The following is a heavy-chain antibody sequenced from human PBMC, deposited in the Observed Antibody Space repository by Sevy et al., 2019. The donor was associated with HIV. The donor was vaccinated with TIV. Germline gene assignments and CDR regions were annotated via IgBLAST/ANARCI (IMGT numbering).Heavy chain of an antibody. CDR3: AREGCTKPHDY. J-gene: IGHJ4*02. CDR1: GFTFSKYS. D-gene: IGHD2-8*01. CDR2: LCFGCGEI. Sequence: GGSLSLSFAASGFTFSKYSLSWFRQPPGKGLEWVSTLCFGCGEINYADSVKARFTISRDNSKSSVYLQMNTLRPEDTAVYYCAREGCTKPHDYWGQGTLVTVSS. V-gene: IGHV3-23*01.